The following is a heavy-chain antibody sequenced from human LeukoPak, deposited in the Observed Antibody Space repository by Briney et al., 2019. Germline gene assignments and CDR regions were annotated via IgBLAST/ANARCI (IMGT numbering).Heavy chain of an antibody. V-gene: IGHV1-18*01. Sequence: ASVKVSCKASGYTFTSYGISWVRQAPGQGLEWMGWISAYNGNTNYAQKLQGRVTMTTDTSTSTAYMEVRSLRSDDTALYYCARAGRYYDFWSAQTYYYYMDVWGKGTTVTVSS. CDR2: ISAYNGNT. CDR1: GYTFTSYG. CDR3: ARAGRYYDFWSAQTYYYYMDV. D-gene: IGHD3-3*01. J-gene: IGHJ6*03.